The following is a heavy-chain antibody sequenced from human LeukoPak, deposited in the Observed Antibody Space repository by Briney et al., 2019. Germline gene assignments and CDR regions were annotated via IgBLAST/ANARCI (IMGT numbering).Heavy chain of an antibody. CDR3: ARITRPDYYYFYGMDV. D-gene: IGHD3-3*01. CDR2: INSSGGTK. Sequence: GGSLRLSCAVSGFTFSHYEMNWVRQAPGKGLEWVAYINSSGGTKYFPAPVKGRFTITRDDAKNSVYLQVNSLRGGDTAVYDCARITRPDYYYFYGMDVWGEGATVTVSS. CDR1: GFTFSHYE. V-gene: IGHV3-48*03. J-gene: IGHJ6*01.